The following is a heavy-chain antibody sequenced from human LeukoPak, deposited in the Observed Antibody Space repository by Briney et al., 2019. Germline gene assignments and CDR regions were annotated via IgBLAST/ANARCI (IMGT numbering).Heavy chain of an antibody. CDR3: ARALAGDGYNHYDY. CDR2: ISDDGSKE. V-gene: IGHV3-30-3*01. Sequence: GRSLRLSCAASGFTFSSYAMHWVRQAPGEGLEWLAVISDDGSKEFHADSVRGRFSISRDNSKNTLYLQMNGLRPDDTAVYYCARALAGDGYNHYDYWGQGTLITVSS. CDR1: GFTFSSYA. D-gene: IGHD5-24*01. J-gene: IGHJ4*02.